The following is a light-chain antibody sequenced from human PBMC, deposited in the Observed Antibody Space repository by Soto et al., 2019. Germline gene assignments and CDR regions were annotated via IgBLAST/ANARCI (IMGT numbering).Light chain of an antibody. CDR2: EGI. Sequence: QSALTQPASVSGSPGQSITISCTGTSSDVGSYNLVSWYQQHPGKAPKLIIYEGIKRPSGVSNRFSGSKSGNTVSLTISGLQAEDEADYYCCSYAGGGTYVFGTGTKVTVL. CDR3: CSYAGGGTYV. CDR1: SSDVGSYNL. J-gene: IGLJ1*01. V-gene: IGLV2-23*01.